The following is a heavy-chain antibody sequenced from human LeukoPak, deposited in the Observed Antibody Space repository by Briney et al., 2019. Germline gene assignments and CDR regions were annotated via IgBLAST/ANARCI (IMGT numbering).Heavy chain of an antibody. CDR1: GFTFSSYW. CDR3: ASQGGCGWYPIDY. J-gene: IGHJ4*02. D-gene: IGHD6-19*01. V-gene: IGHV3-7*01. CDR2: IKQDGSEK. Sequence: GGSLRLSCAASGFTFSSYWMSWVRQAPGKGLEWGANIKQDGSEKYYVDSVKGRFTISRDNAKNSPYLQMNSLRAEDTAVHYCASQGGCGWYPIDYWGQGTLVTVSS.